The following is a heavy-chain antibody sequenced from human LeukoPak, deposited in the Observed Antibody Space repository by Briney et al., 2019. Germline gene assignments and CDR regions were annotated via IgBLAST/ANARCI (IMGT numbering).Heavy chain of an antibody. CDR3: AKEARPGYCSGGSCSWFDP. V-gene: IGHV3-23*01. Sequence: GGSLRLFCAASGFIFSNYAMTWLRQAPGEGLQWVSAISGSGGSTYCADSVKGRFTISRDNLKNTLYLQVNSLRVEDTAVYYCAKEARPGYCSGGSCSWFDPWGQGALVTVSS. J-gene: IGHJ5*02. CDR2: ISGSGGST. CDR1: GFIFSNYA. D-gene: IGHD2-15*01.